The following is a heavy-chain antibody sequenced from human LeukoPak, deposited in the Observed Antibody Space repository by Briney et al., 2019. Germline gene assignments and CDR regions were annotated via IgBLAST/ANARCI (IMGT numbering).Heavy chain of an antibody. CDR1: GGTFSSYA. CDR2: INPNGGGT. Sequence: ASVKVSCKASGGTFSSYAISWVRQAPGQGLEWMGWINPNGGGTDYAQKFQGRVTMTRDSSISTAYMELSRLRSDDTAVYYCARVLPGDAYTYGYWGQGTLVTVSS. D-gene: IGHD5-18*01. J-gene: IGHJ4*02. V-gene: IGHV1-2*02. CDR3: ARVLPGDAYTYGY.